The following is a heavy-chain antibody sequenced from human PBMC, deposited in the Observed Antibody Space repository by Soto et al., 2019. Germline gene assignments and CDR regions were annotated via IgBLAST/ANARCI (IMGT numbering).Heavy chain of an antibody. Sequence: ASVKVSCKVSGYTFTTYGISWVRQAPGQGLEWMGWTSGDNGNTNYAQKFQGRVTMSTDTSTSTAYMELRSLRSDDTAVYYCARDSISMIVVVTQYYQYGMDVWGQGTTVTVSS. CDR2: TSGDNGNT. J-gene: IGHJ6*02. CDR1: GYTFTTYG. D-gene: IGHD3-22*01. CDR3: ARDSISMIVVVTQYYQYGMDV. V-gene: IGHV1-18*01.